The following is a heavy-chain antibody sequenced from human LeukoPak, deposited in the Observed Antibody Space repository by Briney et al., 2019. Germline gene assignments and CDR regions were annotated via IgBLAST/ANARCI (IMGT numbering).Heavy chain of an antibody. D-gene: IGHD3-3*01. CDR2: ISSSGSTI. CDR3: ARDRNTDFWSGYYTNYFDD. Sequence: GGSLRLSCAASGFTFSSHETNWVRQAPGKGLEWVSYISSSGSTIYYADSVKGRFTISRDNAKNSLYLHMNSLRAGDTAVYYCARDRNTDFWSGYYTNYFDDWGQGTLVSVSS. J-gene: IGHJ4*02. CDR1: GFTFSSHE. V-gene: IGHV3-48*03.